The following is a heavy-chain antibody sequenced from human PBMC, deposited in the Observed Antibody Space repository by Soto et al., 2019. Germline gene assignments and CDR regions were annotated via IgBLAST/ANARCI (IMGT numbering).Heavy chain of an antibody. Sequence: EVQLVESGGGLVQPGGSLKLSCAVSGFTFSSHAMNWVRQAPGKGLEWVAYIHGTRSIIYYADSVKGRFTISRDNAKNSLYLHMDSLRDEDTALYYCARYARNADYDYWGQGTLVTVSS. CDR1: GFTFSSHA. J-gene: IGHJ4*02. CDR2: IHGTRSII. CDR3: ARYARNADYDY. D-gene: IGHD3-16*01. V-gene: IGHV3-48*02.